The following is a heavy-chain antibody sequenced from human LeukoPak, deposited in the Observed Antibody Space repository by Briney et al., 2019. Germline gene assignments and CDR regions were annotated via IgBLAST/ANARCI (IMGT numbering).Heavy chain of an antibody. V-gene: IGHV4-39*07. D-gene: IGHD5-18*01. Sequence: SETLSLTCTVSGGSISSSSYYWGWIRQPPGKGLEWIGSIYYSGSTNYNPSLKSRVTISVDTSKNQFSLKLSSVTAADTAVYYCARYRGVITRGYSPNRAFDIWGQGTMVTVSS. J-gene: IGHJ3*02. CDR3: ARYRGVITRGYSPNRAFDI. CDR2: IYYSGST. CDR1: GGSISSSSYY.